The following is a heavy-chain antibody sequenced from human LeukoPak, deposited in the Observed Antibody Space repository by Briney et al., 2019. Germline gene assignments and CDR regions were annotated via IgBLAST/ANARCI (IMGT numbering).Heavy chain of an antibody. CDR3: ARYYDYVWGSRTFDY. CDR1: GGSISSSNW. V-gene: IGHV4-4*02. Sequence: SGTLSLTCAVSGGSISSSNWWSWVRQHPGKGLEWIGYIYYSGSTYYNPSLKSRVTISVDTSKNQFSLKLSSVTAADTAVYYCARYYDYVWGSRTFDYWGQGTLVTVSS. CDR2: IYYSGST. D-gene: IGHD3-16*01. J-gene: IGHJ4*02.